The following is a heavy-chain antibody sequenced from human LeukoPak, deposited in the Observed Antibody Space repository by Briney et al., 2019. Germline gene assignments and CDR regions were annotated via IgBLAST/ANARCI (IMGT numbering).Heavy chain of an antibody. V-gene: IGHV1-69*13. J-gene: IGHJ4*02. CDR2: IIPIFGTA. D-gene: IGHD5-18*01. Sequence: SVKVSCKASGGTFSSYAISWVRQAPGQGLEWMGGIIPIFGTANYAQKFQGRVTITADESTSTAYMKLSSLRSEDTAVYYCAVSWIQLWLFDYWGQGTLVTVSS. CDR1: GGTFSSYA. CDR3: AVSWIQLWLFDY.